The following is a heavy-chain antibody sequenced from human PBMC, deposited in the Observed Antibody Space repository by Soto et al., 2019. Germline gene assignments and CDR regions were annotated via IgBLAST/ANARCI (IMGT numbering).Heavy chain of an antibody. V-gene: IGHV4-30-4*01. J-gene: IGHJ5*02. CDR3: ARLRWETENNWFDP. D-gene: IGHD1-26*01. CDR2: IYHSGST. Sequence: QVQLQESGPGLVRPSQTLSLTCTVSGDSISSVDHYWSWIRQPPGKGLEWMGYIYHSGSTHYNPSPNSRLTSSIDTSTNRFSLNLTSVTAADTAVYFCARLRWETENNWFDPWGQGALVTVSS. CDR1: GDSISSVDHY.